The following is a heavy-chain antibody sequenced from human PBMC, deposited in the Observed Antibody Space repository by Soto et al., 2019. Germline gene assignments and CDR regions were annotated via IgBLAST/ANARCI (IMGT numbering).Heavy chain of an antibody. J-gene: IGHJ6*02. V-gene: IGHV1-18*01. CDR2: ISAYNGNT. Sequence: QVQLVQSGAEVKKPGASVKVSCKASGYTFTSYGISWVRQAPGQGLEWMGWISAYNGNTNYAQKLQGRVTMTTDTSTRTAYMELRSMRSDDAAVYYCARGGGVYSGYESKQTYYYYYYGMDVWGQGTTVTVSS. D-gene: IGHD5-12*01. CDR3: ARGGGVYSGYESKQTYYYYYYGMDV. CDR1: GYTFTSYG.